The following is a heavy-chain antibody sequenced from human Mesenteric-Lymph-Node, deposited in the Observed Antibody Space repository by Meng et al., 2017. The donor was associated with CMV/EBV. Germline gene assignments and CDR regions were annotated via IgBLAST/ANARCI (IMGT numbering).Heavy chain of an antibody. V-gene: IGHV1-46*01. CDR3: AKGGYSTKGPIDY. CDR2: INLSGGST. Sequence: CKASGYTFTNYYRHWVRQAPGQGLEWMGIINLSGGSTSYPQKFQGRVTMTRDTTTSTVYMELSSLRFEDTAVYYCAKGGYSTKGPIDYWGQGTLVTVSS. CDR1: GYTFTNYY. D-gene: IGHD4-11*01. J-gene: IGHJ4*02.